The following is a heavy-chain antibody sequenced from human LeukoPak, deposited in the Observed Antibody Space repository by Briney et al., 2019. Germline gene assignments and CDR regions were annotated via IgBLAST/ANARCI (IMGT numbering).Heavy chain of an antibody. V-gene: IGHV3-30*04. CDR3: ARVGAVATMYPKVFYYYYGMDV. CDR1: GFTFSSYA. D-gene: IGHD5-12*01. J-gene: IGHJ6*02. Sequence: GRSLRLSCAASGFTFSSYAMHWVRQAPGKGLEWVAVISYDGSNKYYADSVKGRFTISRDNSKNTLYLQMNSLRAEDTAVYYCARVGAVATMYPKVFYYYYGMDVWGQGTTVTVSS. CDR2: ISYDGSNK.